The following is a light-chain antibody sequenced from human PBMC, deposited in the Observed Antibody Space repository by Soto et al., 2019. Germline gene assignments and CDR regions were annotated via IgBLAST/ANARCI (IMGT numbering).Light chain of an antibody. CDR2: DAY. Sequence: VMTQSPAILSVYPGERATLSCRASQSVSTNVAWYQQKPGQAPRLLIYDAYNRATGIPPRFSGSGSGTDFTLTISSLEPEDSAVYYCQQRHMWPITFGQGTRLEI. CDR3: QQRHMWPIT. CDR1: QSVSTN. J-gene: IGKJ5*01. V-gene: IGKV3-11*01.